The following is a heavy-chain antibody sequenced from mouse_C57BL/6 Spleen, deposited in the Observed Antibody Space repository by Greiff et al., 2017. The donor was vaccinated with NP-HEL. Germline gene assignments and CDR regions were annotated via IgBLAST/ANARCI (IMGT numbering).Heavy chain of an antibody. CDR2: INPNNGGT. CDR1: GYTFTDYN. Sequence: EVQLQQSGPELVKPGASVKIPCKASGYTFTDYNMDWVKQSHGKSLEWIGDINPNNGGTIYNQKFKGKATLTVDKSSSTAYMELRSLTSEDTAVYYCARRDYSGSSYGYFDVWGTGTTVTVSS. D-gene: IGHD1-1*01. J-gene: IGHJ1*03. V-gene: IGHV1-18*01. CDR3: ARRDYSGSSYGYFDV.